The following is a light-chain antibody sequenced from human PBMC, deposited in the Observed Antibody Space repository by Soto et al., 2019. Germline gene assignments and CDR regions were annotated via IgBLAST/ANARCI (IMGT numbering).Light chain of an antibody. CDR3: AAWDDSLNGYV. Sequence: QAVVTQPPSASGTPGQRVTISGSGSSSNIGSNTVNWYQQLPGTAPKLLIYSNNQLPSGVPDRFSGSKSGTSASLAISGLQSEDEADYYCAAWDDSLNGYVFGTGTKLTVL. CDR1: SSNIGSNT. V-gene: IGLV1-44*01. J-gene: IGLJ1*01. CDR2: SNN.